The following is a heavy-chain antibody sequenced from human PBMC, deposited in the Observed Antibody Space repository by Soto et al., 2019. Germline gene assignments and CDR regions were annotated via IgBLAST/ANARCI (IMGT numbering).Heavy chain of an antibody. Sequence: PGGSLRLSCAASGSTVSSNYMSWVRQAPGKGLEWVSVIYSGGSTYYADSVKGRFTISRDNSKNTLYLQMNSLRAEDTAVYYCARDSRYDILTGYFGMDVWGQGTTVTVSS. CDR1: GSTVSSNY. CDR2: IYSGGST. V-gene: IGHV3-53*01. J-gene: IGHJ6*02. CDR3: ARDSRYDILTGYFGMDV. D-gene: IGHD3-9*01.